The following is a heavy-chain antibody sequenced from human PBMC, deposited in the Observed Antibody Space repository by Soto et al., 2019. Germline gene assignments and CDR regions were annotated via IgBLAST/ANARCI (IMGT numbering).Heavy chain of an antibody. Sequence: SETLSLTCTVSGGSISSGDYYWGWIRQPPGKGLEWIGYIYYSGSTYYNPSLKSRVTISVDTSKNQFSLKLSSVTAADTAVYYCARGGCRLPNWFDPWGQGTLVTVSS. CDR2: IYYSGST. CDR3: ARGGCRLPNWFDP. D-gene: IGHD6-19*01. V-gene: IGHV4-30-4*01. J-gene: IGHJ5*02. CDR1: GGSISSGDYY.